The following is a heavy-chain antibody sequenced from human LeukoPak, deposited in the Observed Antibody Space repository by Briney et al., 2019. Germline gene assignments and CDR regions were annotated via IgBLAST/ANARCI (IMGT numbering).Heavy chain of an antibody. J-gene: IGHJ5*01. V-gene: IGHV3-23*01. Sequence: AGGSLRLSCEASGFAFSFFAMCWLRQSPRKGLEWVSTINANSGTSTYAASARGRFTISRDNSTNTVYLQLNTLRAADAAVYYCATPICWGLEGTADWFDPWGQGTLVVVSS. CDR1: GFAFSFFA. CDR3: ATPICWGLEGTADWFDP. CDR2: INANSGTS. D-gene: IGHD3-10*02.